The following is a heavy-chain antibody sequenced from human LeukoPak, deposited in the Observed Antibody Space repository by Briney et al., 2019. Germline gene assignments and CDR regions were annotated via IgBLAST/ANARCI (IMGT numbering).Heavy chain of an antibody. J-gene: IGHJ4*02. V-gene: IGHV4-61*02. D-gene: IGHD2-2*01. CDR1: GGSISSGSYY. CDR2: IYTSRST. Sequence: SQTLSLTCTLSGGSISSGSYYWGWIRQPAGNGLEWIGRIYTSRSTHYNPSLKSRVTIAVDTSKNKLSLKLSSVTAADTAVYYCATSYCSSTSCYDSTFDYSGQGTLVTVSS. CDR3: ATSYCSSTSCYDSTFDY.